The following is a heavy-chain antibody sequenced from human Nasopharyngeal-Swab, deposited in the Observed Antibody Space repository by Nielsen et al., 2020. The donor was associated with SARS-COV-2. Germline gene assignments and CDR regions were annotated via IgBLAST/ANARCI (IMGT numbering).Heavy chain of an antibody. CDR1: GGTFSSYA. CDR3: ARDGYGNGAFDI. CDR2: IIPIFGTA. D-gene: IGHD1-1*01. J-gene: IGHJ3*02. V-gene: IGHV1-69*06. Sequence: SVKVSCKASGGTFSSYAISWVRQAPGQGLEWMGGIIPIFGTANYAQKFQGRVTITADKSTSTAYMELSSLRSEDTAVYYCARDGYGNGAFDIWGQGTMVTVSS.